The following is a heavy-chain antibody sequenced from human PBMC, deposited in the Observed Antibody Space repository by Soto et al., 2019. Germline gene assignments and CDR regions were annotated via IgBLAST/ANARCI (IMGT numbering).Heavy chain of an antibody. CDR1: GFTFSRDW. Sequence: EVQLVESGGDLVQPGGSLRLSCAASGFTFSRDWMHWVRHAPGKGLVWVSRINSDGSSTSYADSVKGRLTISRDTPKNTLYLQMDSRRVEDTAVYYCARVPYVRGNWGQGTLVTVSS. V-gene: IGHV3-74*01. J-gene: IGHJ4*02. D-gene: IGHD3-16*01. CDR3: ARVPYVRGN. CDR2: INSDGSST.